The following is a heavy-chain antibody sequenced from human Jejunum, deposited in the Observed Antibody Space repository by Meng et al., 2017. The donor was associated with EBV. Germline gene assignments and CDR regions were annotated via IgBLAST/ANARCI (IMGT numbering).Heavy chain of an antibody. CDR2: IYNDGRS. CDR1: GASIGSSTDY. CDR3: ATHNTMYSSTVKFDY. V-gene: IGHV4-39*01. Sequence: VSGASIGSSTDYCGCLRQPPGHGLDWIRIIYNDGRSSYNPSLKSRATISVDASKHQFTLNLTSVTASDTDMYYCATHNTMYSSTVKFDYWGQGTLVTVSS. J-gene: IGHJ4*02. D-gene: IGHD2-2*01.